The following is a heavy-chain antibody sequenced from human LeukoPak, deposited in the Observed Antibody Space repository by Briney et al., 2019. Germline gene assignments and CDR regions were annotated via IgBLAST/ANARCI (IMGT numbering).Heavy chain of an antibody. V-gene: IGHV4-39*01. CDR1: GGSISSSSYY. Sequence: SETLSLTCTVSGGSISSSSYYWGWIRQPPGKGLEWIGSIYYSGSTYYNPSLKSRVTISVDTSKNQFSLKLSSVTAADTAVYYCARQHTVKGSYYYYYMDVWGKGTTVTVSS. CDR3: ARQHTVKGSYYYYYMDV. D-gene: IGHD4-11*01. CDR2: IYYSGST. J-gene: IGHJ6*03.